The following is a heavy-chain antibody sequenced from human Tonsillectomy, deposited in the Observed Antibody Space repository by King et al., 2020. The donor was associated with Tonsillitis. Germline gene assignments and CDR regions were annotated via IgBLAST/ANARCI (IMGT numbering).Heavy chain of an antibody. V-gene: IGHV3-11*05. D-gene: IGHD4-11*01. CDR3: AREFYSAPDL. CDR1: GFNFNIYY. Sequence: VQLVESGGGLVKPGGSLRLSCAASGFNFNIYYMSWIRQAPGKGLEWGSFVSAGSTYTEYADSVKGRVTNSRDDAKNSLYLQMNSLRVEDTAVYFCAREFYSAPDLWGQGTLVTVSS. J-gene: IGHJ5*02. CDR2: VSAGSTYT.